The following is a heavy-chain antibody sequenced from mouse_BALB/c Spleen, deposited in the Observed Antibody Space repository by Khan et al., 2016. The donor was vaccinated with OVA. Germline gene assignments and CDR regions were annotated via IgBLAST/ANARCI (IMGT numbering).Heavy chain of an antibody. D-gene: IGHD2-14*01. CDR3: ARGRAAYYRNDGGAMEY. J-gene: IGHJ4*01. V-gene: IGHV9-4*02. CDR1: GYTFTTAG. Sequence: QIQLVQSGPELKKPGETVRISCKASGYTFTTAGIQWVQKMPGKGLKWIGWINTHSGVPKYAEDFKGRFAFSLEISVNTAYLQITNLKNEDTATYVCARGRAAYYRNDGGAMEYWGEGTSVTGSS. CDR2: INTHSGVP.